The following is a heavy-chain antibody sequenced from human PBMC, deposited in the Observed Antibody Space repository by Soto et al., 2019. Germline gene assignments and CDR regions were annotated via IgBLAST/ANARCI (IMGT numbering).Heavy chain of an antibody. CDR1: GGSISSGGYY. D-gene: IGHD6-13*01. CDR2: IYYSGST. CDR3: AREGYSSSPEYYFDY. Sequence: QVQLQESGPGLVKPSQTLSLTCTVSGGSISSGGYYWSWIRQHPGKGLEGIGYIYYSGSTYYNPSLKSRVTISVDTSKNQCALKLSSVTAADTAVYYWAREGYSSSPEYYFDYWGQGTLVTVSS. V-gene: IGHV4-31*03. J-gene: IGHJ4*02.